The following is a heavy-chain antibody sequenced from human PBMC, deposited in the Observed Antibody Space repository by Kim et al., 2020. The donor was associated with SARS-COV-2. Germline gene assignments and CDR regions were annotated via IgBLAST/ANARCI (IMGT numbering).Heavy chain of an antibody. V-gene: IGHV3-9*01. CDR2: ISWNSGSI. CDR1: GFTFDDYA. Sequence: GGSLRLSCAASGFTFDDYAMHWVRRAPGKGLEWVSGISWNSGSIGYADSVKGRFTISRDNAKNSLYLQMNSLRAEDTALYYCAKDSSGWKNWNANFDYWGQGTLVTVSS. J-gene: IGHJ4*02. D-gene: IGHD6-19*01. CDR3: AKDSSGWKNWNANFDY.